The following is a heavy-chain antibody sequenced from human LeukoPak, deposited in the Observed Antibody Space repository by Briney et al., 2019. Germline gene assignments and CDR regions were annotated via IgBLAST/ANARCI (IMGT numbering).Heavy chain of an antibody. CDR1: GGSISSYY. CDR2: IYYSGST. CDR3: ASYDILTGHDY. V-gene: IGHV4-59*08. J-gene: IGHJ4*02. Sequence: SETLSLTCTVSGGSISSYYWSWIRQPPGKRLEWIGYIYYSGSTNYSPSLKSRVTISVDTSKNQFSLKLSSVTAADTAVYYCASYDILTGHDYWGQGTLVTVSS. D-gene: IGHD3-9*01.